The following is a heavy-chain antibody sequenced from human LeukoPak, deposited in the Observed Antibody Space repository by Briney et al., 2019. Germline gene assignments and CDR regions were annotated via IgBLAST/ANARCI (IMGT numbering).Heavy chain of an antibody. CDR3: ARRHYYVSSTYYYHFDY. CDR2: IYYSGNT. J-gene: IGHJ4*02. Sequence: SETLSLTCTVSGGSISSSSYYWGWIRQPPGKGLEWIGNIYYSGNTYYHSSLKSQVTISVDTSKNQFYLKLSPVTAADTAVYYCARRHYYVSSTYYYHFDYWGQGIPVTVSS. V-gene: IGHV4-39*01. D-gene: IGHD3-22*01. CDR1: GGSISSSSYY.